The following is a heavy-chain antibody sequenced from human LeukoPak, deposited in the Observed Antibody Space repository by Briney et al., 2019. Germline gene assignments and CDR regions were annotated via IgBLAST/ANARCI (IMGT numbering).Heavy chain of an antibody. Sequence: GGSLRLSCAVSGLIFRSYWMSWVRQAPGKGLEWVANINQDGSEKYFVDSVKGRFTFSGDNAKNSLHLQMNTLRAEDTAVYYCARERDGRFFDYWGQGTLVTVSS. CDR1: GLIFRSYW. CDR3: ARERDGRFFDY. CDR2: INQDGSEK. J-gene: IGHJ4*02. D-gene: IGHD5-24*01. V-gene: IGHV3-7*01.